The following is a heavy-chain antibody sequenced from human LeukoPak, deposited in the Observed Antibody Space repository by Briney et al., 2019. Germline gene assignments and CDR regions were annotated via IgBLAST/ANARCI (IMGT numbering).Heavy chain of an antibody. J-gene: IGHJ4*02. CDR2: INPNSGVT. CDR1: VYTFSGYY. D-gene: IGHD3-10*01. Sequence: ASVKVSCKASVYTFSGYYIHWVRQAPGQGLEWLGWINPNSGVTSYEHKFQGRVTMTRDTSISTVNMELTGLTSDDTAVYYCARVTRFYSASGSYSDFDYWGQGTLVTVSS. V-gene: IGHV1-2*02. CDR3: ARVTRFYSASGSYSDFDY.